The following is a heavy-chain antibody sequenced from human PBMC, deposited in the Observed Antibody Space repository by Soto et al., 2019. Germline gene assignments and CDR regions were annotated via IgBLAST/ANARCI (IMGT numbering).Heavy chain of an antibody. CDR2: IYDSAST. J-gene: IGHJ2*01. D-gene: IGHD3-10*01. V-gene: IGHV4-59*01. Sequence: QVQLQESGPGLVKPSETLSLTCTVSDGSISTYYWSWVRQPPGKGLEWIGYIYDSASTNYNPSLKSRFTISLDTSKKQFSLRLSSVTAADTAVYYCARAFGSSGSYRYFDLWGRGTLVTVSS. CDR1: DGSISTYY. CDR3: ARAFGSSGSYRYFDL.